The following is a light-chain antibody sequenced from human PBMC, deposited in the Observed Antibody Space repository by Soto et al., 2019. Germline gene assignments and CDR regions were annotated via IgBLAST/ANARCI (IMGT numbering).Light chain of an antibody. CDR1: TSDVGGFDY. V-gene: IGLV2-14*03. CDR3: SSYTTTGTQV. CDR2: DVS. Sequence: QSALTQPASVSGSPGQSITISCTGTTSDVGGFDYVSWYQQHPGKVPKLMIHDVSNRPSGVSDRFSGSKSGNTASLTISGLQAEDEADYYCSSYTTTGTQVFGTGTKLTVL. J-gene: IGLJ1*01.